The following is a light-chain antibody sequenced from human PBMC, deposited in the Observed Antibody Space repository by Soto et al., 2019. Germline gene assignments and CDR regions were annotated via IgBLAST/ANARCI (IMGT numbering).Light chain of an antibody. J-gene: IGKJ4*01. Sequence: EIVLTQSPGTLSLSPGERATLSCRASQSVRSNFLAWYQQKPGQAPRLLIYGASTRATGIPARFRGSGSGTEFTLTISSLQSEDFAVYYCQHYNNWPLTFGGGTKVDIK. V-gene: IGKV3-15*01. CDR3: QHYNNWPLT. CDR1: QSVRSN. CDR2: GAS.